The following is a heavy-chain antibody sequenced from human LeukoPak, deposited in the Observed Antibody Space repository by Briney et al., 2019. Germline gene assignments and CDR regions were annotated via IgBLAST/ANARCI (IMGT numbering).Heavy chain of an antibody. CDR3: ARASQWLAFDY. D-gene: IGHD6-19*01. Sequence: PGGSLGLSCAVSGFTVGSIHMAWVRQAPGKGLEWVSVIYNGDNTYYADSVRGRFTISRDNSKNTMYLQMNSLRAEDTAVYYCARASQWLAFDYWGQGTLVTVSS. J-gene: IGHJ4*02. CDR1: GFTVGSIH. CDR2: IYNGDNT. V-gene: IGHV3-66*01.